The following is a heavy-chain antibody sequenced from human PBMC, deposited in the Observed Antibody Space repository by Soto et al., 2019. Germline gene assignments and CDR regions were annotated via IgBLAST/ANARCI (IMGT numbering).Heavy chain of an antibody. D-gene: IGHD3-16*02. CDR3: ANAYDYIWWRDPRELQY. CDR2: ISRTGGAA. CDR1: GFTFSNFA. V-gene: IGHV3-23*01. Sequence: ESGGGLVQPGGSLRLSCAASGFTFSNFAMFWVRQAPGKGLEWVSSISRTGGAAHYADSVNGRFTISRDNSKNTLFLQMDSLRAQDAAVYYCANAYDYIWWRDPRELQYSGQGTLLTGAS. J-gene: IGHJ4*02.